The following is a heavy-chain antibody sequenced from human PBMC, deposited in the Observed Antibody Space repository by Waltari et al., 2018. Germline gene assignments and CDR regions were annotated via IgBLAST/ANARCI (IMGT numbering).Heavy chain of an antibody. D-gene: IGHD1-1*01. CDR2: ISSSSSTI. J-gene: IGHJ4*02. V-gene: IGHV3-48*04. Sequence: EVQLVESGGGLLQPGGSLRLSCAASGFTFSSYSMNWVRQAPGKGLEWVSYISSSSSTIYYADSVKGRFTISRDNAKNSLYLQMNSLRAEDTAVYYCAREGGTILWGQGTLVTVSS. CDR1: GFTFSSYS. CDR3: AREGGTIL.